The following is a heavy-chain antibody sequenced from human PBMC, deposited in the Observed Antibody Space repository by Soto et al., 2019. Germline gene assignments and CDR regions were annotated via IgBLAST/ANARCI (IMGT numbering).Heavy chain of an antibody. V-gene: IGHV4-39*01. CDR1: GGSISSSSYY. CDR3: ARHSPRTSVVRQYYYYYYMDV. Sequence: SETLSLTCTVSGGSISSSSYYWGWIRQPPGKGLEWIGSIYYSGSTYYNPSLKSRVTISVDTSKNQFSLKLSSVTAADTAVYYCARHSPRTSVVRQYYYYYYMDVWGKGTTVTVSS. J-gene: IGHJ6*03. CDR2: IYYSGST. D-gene: IGHD3-22*01.